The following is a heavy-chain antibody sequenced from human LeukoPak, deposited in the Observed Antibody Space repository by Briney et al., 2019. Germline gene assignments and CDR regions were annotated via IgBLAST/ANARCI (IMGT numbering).Heavy chain of an antibody. J-gene: IGHJ4*02. CDR2: ISNNGGYT. V-gene: IGHV3-23*01. D-gene: IGHD2-15*01. CDR3: AKQLVYCSDGSCYFPY. CDR1: GFTFSSSA. Sequence: GGSLRLSCAASGFTFSSSAMTWVRQAPGKGQEWVSAISNNGGYTYYAASVQGRFTISRDNSKSTLCLQMNSLRAEDTAVYYCAKQLVYCSDGSCYFPYWGQGTLVTVSS.